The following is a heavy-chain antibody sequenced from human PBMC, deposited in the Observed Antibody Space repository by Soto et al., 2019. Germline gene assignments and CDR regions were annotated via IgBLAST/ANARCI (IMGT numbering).Heavy chain of an antibody. J-gene: IGHJ6*02. CDR3: ARQLESSSWYAYYYYGMDV. CDR1: GYSFTSYW. D-gene: IGHD6-13*01. Sequence: GESLKISCKGSGYSFTSYWIGWVRQMPGKGLEWMGIIYPGDSDTRYSPSFQGQVTISADKSISTAYLQWSSLKASDTAMYYCARQLESSSWYAYYYYGMDVWGQGTTVTVSS. CDR2: IYPGDSDT. V-gene: IGHV5-51*01.